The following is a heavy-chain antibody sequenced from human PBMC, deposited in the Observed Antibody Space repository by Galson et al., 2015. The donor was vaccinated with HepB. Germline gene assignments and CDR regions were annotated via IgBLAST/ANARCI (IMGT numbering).Heavy chain of an antibody. J-gene: IGHJ4*02. Sequence: SLRLSCAASGFTFSSYSMNWVRQAPGKGLEWVSSISSSSSYIYYADSVKGRFTISRDNAKNSLYLQMNSLRAEDTAVYYCASRFGESRGYWGQGTLVTVSS. CDR2: ISSSSSYI. CDR1: GFTFSSYS. V-gene: IGHV3-21*01. D-gene: IGHD3-10*01. CDR3: ASRFGESRGY.